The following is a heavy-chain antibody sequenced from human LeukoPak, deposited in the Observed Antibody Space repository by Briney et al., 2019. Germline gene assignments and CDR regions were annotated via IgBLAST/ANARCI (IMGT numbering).Heavy chain of an antibody. J-gene: IGHJ4*02. Sequence: SETLSLTCTVSGGSISSYYWSWIRQPAGKGLEWIGRIYTSGSTNYNPSPKSRVTMSVDTSKNQFSLKLSSVTAADTAVYYCARASDCSSTSCYVDYWGQGTLVTVSS. CDR2: IYTSGST. V-gene: IGHV4-4*07. CDR1: GGSISSYY. CDR3: ARASDCSSTSCYVDY. D-gene: IGHD2-2*01.